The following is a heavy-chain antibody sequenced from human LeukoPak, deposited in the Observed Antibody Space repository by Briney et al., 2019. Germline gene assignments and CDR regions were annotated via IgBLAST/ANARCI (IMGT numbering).Heavy chain of an antibody. Sequence: GGSLRLSCAASGFTFSSYGMHWVRQAPGKGLEWVAFIRYDGSNKYYADSVKGRFTISRDNSKNTLYLQMNSLRAEDTAVYYCAKAVVVVAAHNWFDPWGQGTLVTVSS. J-gene: IGHJ5*02. CDR3: AKAVVVVAAHNWFDP. D-gene: IGHD2-15*01. CDR1: GFTFSSYG. V-gene: IGHV3-30*02. CDR2: IRYDGSNK.